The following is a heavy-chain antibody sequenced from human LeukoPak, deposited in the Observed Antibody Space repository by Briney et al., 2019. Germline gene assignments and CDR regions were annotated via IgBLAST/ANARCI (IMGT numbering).Heavy chain of an antibody. Sequence: GGSLRLSCAASGFTFSNAWMSWVRQAPGKGPEWVGRLKNKTDGGTADCAAPVKGRFTISRDDSKNTLYLQMNSLKTEDTAVYYCTTYASGYYGYWGQGTLVSVSS. CDR2: LKNKTDGGTA. J-gene: IGHJ4*02. V-gene: IGHV3-15*01. CDR1: GFTFSNAW. CDR3: TTYASGYYGY. D-gene: IGHD3-10*01.